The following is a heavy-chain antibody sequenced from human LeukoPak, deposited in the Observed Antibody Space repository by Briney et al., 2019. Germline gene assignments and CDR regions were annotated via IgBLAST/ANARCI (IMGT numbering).Heavy chain of an antibody. CDR1: GYTFTAYY. D-gene: IGHD6-19*01. J-gene: IGHJ4*02. Sequence: ASVKVSCKASGYTFTAYYIHWVRQAPGRGLEWMGWVNPNSGGTNYAQKFQGRVSMARDTSISTAYMELSRLKSDDTAVYFCARDLRGYSSGWSREDFYDYWGQGTLVTVSS. CDR2: VNPNSGGT. CDR3: ARDLRGYSSGWSREDFYDY. V-gene: IGHV1-2*02.